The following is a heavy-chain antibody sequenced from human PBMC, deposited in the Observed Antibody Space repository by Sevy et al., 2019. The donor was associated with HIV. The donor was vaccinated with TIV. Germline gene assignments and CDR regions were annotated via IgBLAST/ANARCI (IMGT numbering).Heavy chain of an antibody. V-gene: IGHV3-21*01. CDR3: ARPYGSGSWEAFDV. Sequence: GGSLRLSCVASGFTFSTYTMNWVRQAPGKGLEWISSISFSSNYIYYADSVKGRFTISRDNARNSLDLQMNSLRAEDTAVYYCARPYGSGSWEAFDVWGQGTMVTVSS. CDR2: ISFSSNYI. D-gene: IGHD3-10*01. J-gene: IGHJ3*01. CDR1: GFTFSTYT.